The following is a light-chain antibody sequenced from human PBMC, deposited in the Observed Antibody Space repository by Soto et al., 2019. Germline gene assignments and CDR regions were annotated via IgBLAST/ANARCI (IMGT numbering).Light chain of an antibody. CDR1: QSVRNNY. V-gene: IGKV3-20*01. CDR3: QPYSTSPRT. Sequence: EIVLTQAPGTLSLSLGGRATLSYRSSQSVRNNYLAWYQQSPGQAPRLLIYAASRRATGIPDRISGSGSGTDFILIIRRLEPEYFAVYYCQPYSTSPRTFGQGTKVDIK. CDR2: AAS. J-gene: IGKJ1*01.